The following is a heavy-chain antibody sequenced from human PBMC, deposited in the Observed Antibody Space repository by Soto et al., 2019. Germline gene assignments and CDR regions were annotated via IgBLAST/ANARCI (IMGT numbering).Heavy chain of an antibody. J-gene: IGHJ6*02. V-gene: IGHV3-53*01. CDR2: IYSGGRT. CDR1: GVTGGSNY. D-gene: IGHD6-6*01. Sequence: SMRLSNTASGVTGGSNYGSWVRQTPGKGLEWVSVIYSGGRTYYADSVKGRFTISRDNSKNTLYLQMNSLRAEDTAVYYCAGSSTFYYYGMDVWGQGTTVTVSS. CDR3: AGSSTFYYYGMDV.